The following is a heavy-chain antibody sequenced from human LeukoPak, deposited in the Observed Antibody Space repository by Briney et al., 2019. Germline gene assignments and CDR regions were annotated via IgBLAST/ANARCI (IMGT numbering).Heavy chain of an antibody. CDR3: AKTSEKGDYGSGSYSHYYYYYGMDV. D-gene: IGHD3-10*01. CDR1: RFAFHNYA. CDR2: ISVDGGDI. J-gene: IGHJ6*02. V-gene: IGHV3-23*01. Sequence: AGGSLRLSCAASRFAFHNYAMTWIRQAPERGLEWVSSISVDGGDIKYTDSAKGRFTISRDNAKNSLYLQMNSLRAEDTALYYCAKTSEKGDYGSGSYSHYYYYYGMDVWGQGTTVTVSS.